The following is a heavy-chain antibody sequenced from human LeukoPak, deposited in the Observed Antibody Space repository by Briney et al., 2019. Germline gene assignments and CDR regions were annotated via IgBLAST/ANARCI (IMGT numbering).Heavy chain of an antibody. CDR3: CAVVAALPR. J-gene: IGHJ4*02. V-gene: IGHV3-7*02. D-gene: IGHD2-15*01. CDR1: GFTFSSYW. CDR2: IKQDGSEK. Sequence: GGSLRLSCAASGFTFSSYWMNWVRQAPGKGLEWVAKIKQDGSEKYYVDSVKGRFTISRDNAKNSLYLQMNSLRAEDTAVYYCCAVVAALPRWGQGALVTVSS.